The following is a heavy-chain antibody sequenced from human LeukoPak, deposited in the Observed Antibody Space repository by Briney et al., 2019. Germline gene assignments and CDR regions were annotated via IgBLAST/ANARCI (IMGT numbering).Heavy chain of an antibody. CDR1: GFTLGNYA. Sequence: GGSLRLSCAASGFTLGNYAMSWVRQAPGKGLEWVSAISGNGYNTYYADSVKGRFTISRDNSKNTLYLQMNSLRAEDTAVYYCAKGGAAADPTVDYWGQGTLVTVSS. D-gene: IGHD6-13*01. CDR2: ISGNGYNT. J-gene: IGHJ4*02. CDR3: AKGGAAADPTVDY. V-gene: IGHV3-23*01.